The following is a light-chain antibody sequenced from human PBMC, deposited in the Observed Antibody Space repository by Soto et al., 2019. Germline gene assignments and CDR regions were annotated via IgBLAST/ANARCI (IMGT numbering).Light chain of an antibody. CDR2: AGS. J-gene: IGKJ4*01. CDR3: LQHNSYPLT. Sequence: DIQMTQSPSSLSSSVVDRVTLTCLASPDIRNDLGWYQQKPGKAPKRLIYAGSSLHSGVPSRFSGSGSGTEFTSTISSLQPEDFATYYCLQHNSYPLTFGGGTKVDIK. CDR1: PDIRND. V-gene: IGKV1-17*01.